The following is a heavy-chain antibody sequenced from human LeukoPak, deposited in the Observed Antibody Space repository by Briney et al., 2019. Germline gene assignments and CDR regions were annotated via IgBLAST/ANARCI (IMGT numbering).Heavy chain of an antibody. CDR3: ARAGTAVAGHDAFDI. CDR2: IYSGGST. V-gene: IGHV3-53*01. J-gene: IGHJ3*02. CDR1: GFTFSSYS. Sequence: PGGSLRLSCAASGFTFSSYSMNWVRQAPGKGLEWVSVIYSGGSTYYADSVKGRFTISRDNSKNTLYLQMNSLRAEDTAVYYCARAGTAVAGHDAFDIWGQGTMVTVSS. D-gene: IGHD6-19*01.